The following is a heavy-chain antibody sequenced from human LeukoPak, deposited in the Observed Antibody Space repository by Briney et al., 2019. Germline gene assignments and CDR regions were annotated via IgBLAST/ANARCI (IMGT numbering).Heavy chain of an antibody. CDR2: ITDSGNTI. CDR1: GFTFSDYN. D-gene: IGHD4-23*01. V-gene: IGHV3-11*01. Sequence: GGSLRLSCAAFGFTFSDYNMNWVRQAPGKGLEWVSYITDSGNTIHYADSVKGRFTISRDNAKNSLYLQMNSLRAEDTAVYYCARSIGLAGGGVDVWGQGTTVTVS. J-gene: IGHJ6*02. CDR3: ARSIGLAGGGVDV.